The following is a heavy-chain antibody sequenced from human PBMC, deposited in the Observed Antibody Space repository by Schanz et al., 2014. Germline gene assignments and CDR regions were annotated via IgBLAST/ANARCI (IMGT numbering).Heavy chain of an antibody. D-gene: IGHD3-3*01. V-gene: IGHV4-4*07. CDR1: GGSISSFY. J-gene: IGHJ5*02. CDR2: IYTSGST. CDR3: ARDRGDDFSFDP. Sequence: QVPLQESGPGLVKSSETLSLTCTVSGGSISSFYWGWIRQPAGKGLEWIGRIYTSGSTNYNPSLKSRVTMSLEPHKNQFPLNLTPVTAADTAVYYCARDRGDDFSFDPGGQGTLVTVSS.